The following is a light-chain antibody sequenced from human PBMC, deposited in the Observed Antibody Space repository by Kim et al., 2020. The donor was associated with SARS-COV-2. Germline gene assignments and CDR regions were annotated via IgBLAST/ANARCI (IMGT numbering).Light chain of an antibody. CDR3: NSRDSSGNHWL. V-gene: IGLV3-19*01. CDR2: GKN. CDR1: SLRSYY. J-gene: IGLJ3*02. Sequence: SSELTQDPAVSVALGQTVRITCQGDSLRSYYASWYQQKPGQAPVLVISGKNYRPSGSPDRFSGSTSGNTASLTITGAQAEDKADYYCNSRDSSGNHWLFG.